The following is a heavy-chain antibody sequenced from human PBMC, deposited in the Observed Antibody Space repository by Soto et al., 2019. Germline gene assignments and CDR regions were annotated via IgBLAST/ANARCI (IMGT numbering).Heavy chain of an antibody. CDR1: GGTFSSYA. J-gene: IGHJ6*02. CDR2: IIPIFGTA. Sequence: GASVKVSCKASGGTFSSYAISWVRQAPGQGLEWMGGIIPIFGTANYAQKFQGRVTITADESTSTAYMELSSLRSEDTAVYYCARLYYYDSSGYLRRYYYGMDVWGQGTTVTVSS. D-gene: IGHD3-22*01. V-gene: IGHV1-69*13. CDR3: ARLYYYDSSGYLRRYYYGMDV.